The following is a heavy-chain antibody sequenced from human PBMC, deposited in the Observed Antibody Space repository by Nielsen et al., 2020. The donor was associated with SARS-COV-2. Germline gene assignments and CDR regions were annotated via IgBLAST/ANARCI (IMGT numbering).Heavy chain of an antibody. J-gene: IGHJ4*02. D-gene: IGHD4-23*01. V-gene: IGHV3-64*02. CDR3: ARDPDYGGN. Sequence: GESLKISCAASGFTFSSYAMHWVRQAPGKGLEYVSAISSNGGSTYYADSVKGRFTISRDNSKNTLYLQMGSLRAEDMAVYYCARDPDYGGNWGQGILVTVSS. CDR2: ISSNGGST. CDR1: GFTFSSYA.